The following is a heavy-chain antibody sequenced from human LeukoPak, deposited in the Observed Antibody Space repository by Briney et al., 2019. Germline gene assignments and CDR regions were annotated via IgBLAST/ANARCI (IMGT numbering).Heavy chain of an antibody. Sequence: SETLSLTCTVSGCSISSGYYWGWIRQPPGKGLEWIGTIYHSGSTYYNPSLKSRVTISVDTSKNQFSPKLTSVTAADTAVYYCARVRGYCSSTICYRYYFDYWGQGTLVTVSS. D-gene: IGHD2-2*01. CDR2: IYHSGST. J-gene: IGHJ4*02. V-gene: IGHV4-38-2*02. CDR1: GCSISSGYY. CDR3: ARVRGYCSSTICYRYYFDY.